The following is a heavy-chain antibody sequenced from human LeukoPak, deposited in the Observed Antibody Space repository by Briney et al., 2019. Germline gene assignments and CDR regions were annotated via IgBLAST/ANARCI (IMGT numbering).Heavy chain of an antibody. V-gene: IGHV3-30*18. J-gene: IGHJ4*02. CDR2: TSYDGSNK. CDR3: AKGFSGSYDY. D-gene: IGHD1-26*01. CDR1: GFTFSSYG. Sequence: GGSLRLSCAASGFTFSSYGMHWVRQAPGKGLEWVAVTSYDGSNKYYADSVKGRFTISRDNSKNTLYLQMNSLRAEDTAVYYCAKGFSGSYDYWGQGTLVTVSS.